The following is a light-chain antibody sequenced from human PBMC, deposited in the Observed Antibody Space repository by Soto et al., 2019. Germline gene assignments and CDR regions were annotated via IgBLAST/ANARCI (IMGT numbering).Light chain of an antibody. CDR3: QQYNNWPPIT. Sequence: DILMTQSPYSLSVSLGERATLSCRASRGIKSNLAWYQQRPGQAPRLLIYDAATRATGVPARFSGSGSGTEFTLTISSLQSEDFAVYYCQQYNNWPPITFGQGTRLEIK. J-gene: IGKJ5*01. CDR1: RGIKSN. V-gene: IGKV3-15*01. CDR2: DAA.